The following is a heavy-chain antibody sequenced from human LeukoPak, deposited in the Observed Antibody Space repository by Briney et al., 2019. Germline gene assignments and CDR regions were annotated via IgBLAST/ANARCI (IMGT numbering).Heavy chain of an antibody. V-gene: IGHV3-23*01. Sequence: RGCLRLSRAASVFTFSSYAMSWGPQAPGKGLEWVSAVSGSGGSTYYADSLKGRFTISRDNSKNTLYLQMTSLRAQDTAVYYCAKDSHFDWLFDYWGQGTLVTVSS. J-gene: IGHJ4*02. CDR2: VSGSGGST. CDR1: VFTFSSYA. CDR3: AKDSHFDWLFDY. D-gene: IGHD3-9*01.